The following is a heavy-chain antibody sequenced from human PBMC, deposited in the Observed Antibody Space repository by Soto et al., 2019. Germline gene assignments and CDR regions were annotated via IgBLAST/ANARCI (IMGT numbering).Heavy chain of an antibody. J-gene: IGHJ5*02. CDR3: ARVVRVVGANRGYNWFDP. CDR1: GGSISSGGYY. Sequence: SETLSLTCTVSGGSISSGGYYWSWIRQHPGKGLEWIGYIYYSGSTYYSPSLKSRVTISVDTSKNQFSLKLSSVTAADTAVYYCARVVRVVGANRGYNWFDPWGQGTLVTVSS. V-gene: IGHV4-31*03. D-gene: IGHD1-26*01. CDR2: IYYSGST.